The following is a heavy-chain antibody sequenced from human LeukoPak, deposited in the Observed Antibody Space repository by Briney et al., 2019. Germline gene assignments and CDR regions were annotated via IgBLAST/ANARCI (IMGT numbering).Heavy chain of an antibody. Sequence: GASVKVSCKASGYTFTGYYMHWVRQAPGQGLEWMGWINPNSGGTNYAQKFQGRVTMTRDTSISTAYMELSRLRSDATAVYYCAREGWSIVGATHDYWGQGTLVTVSS. D-gene: IGHD1-26*01. CDR1: GYTFTGYY. CDR3: AREGWSIVGATHDY. J-gene: IGHJ4*02. V-gene: IGHV1-2*02. CDR2: INPNSGGT.